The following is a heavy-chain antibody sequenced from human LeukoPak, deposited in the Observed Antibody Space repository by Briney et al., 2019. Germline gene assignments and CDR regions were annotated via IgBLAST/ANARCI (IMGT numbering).Heavy chain of an antibody. CDR1: GFTVSSNY. CDR2: IYSGGST. J-gene: IGHJ4*02. CDR3: ARVKGNPTYFDY. D-gene: IGHD4-23*01. V-gene: IGHV3-53*01. Sequence: GGFLRLSCAASGFTVSSNYMSWVRQAPGKGLEWVSVIYSGGSTYYADSVKGRFTISRDNSKNTLYLQMNSLRAEDTAVYYCARVKGNPTYFDYWGQGTLVTVSS.